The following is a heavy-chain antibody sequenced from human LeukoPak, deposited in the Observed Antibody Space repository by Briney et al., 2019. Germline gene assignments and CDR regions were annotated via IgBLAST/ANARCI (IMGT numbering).Heavy chain of an antibody. Sequence: GASVKVSCKASGCTFSSYAISWVRQAPGQGLEWMGGIIPIFGTANYAQKFQGRVTITTDESTSTAYMELSSLRSEDTAVYYCAIVVVPAAIRGYYYYYMDVWGKGTTVTVSS. J-gene: IGHJ6*03. V-gene: IGHV1-69*05. CDR1: GCTFSSYA. CDR3: AIVVVPAAIRGYYYYYMDV. D-gene: IGHD2-2*02. CDR2: IIPIFGTA.